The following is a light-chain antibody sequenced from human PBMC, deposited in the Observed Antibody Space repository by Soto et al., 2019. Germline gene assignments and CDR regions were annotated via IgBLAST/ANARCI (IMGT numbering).Light chain of an antibody. V-gene: IGKV3D-15*01. J-gene: IGKJ4*01. CDR1: QSVGND. CDR2: DAS. Sequence: EIVMTQSPATLSVSPGDRATLSCRASQSVGNDLAWYQQKPGQAPRLLIYDASTRATGIPARFSGSGSGTVFTLTISSLLSEDFAVYSCQQYNNWPLTFGGGTKVEIK. CDR3: QQYNNWPLT.